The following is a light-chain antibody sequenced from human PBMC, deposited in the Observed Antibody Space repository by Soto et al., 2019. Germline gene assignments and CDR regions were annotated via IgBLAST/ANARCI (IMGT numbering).Light chain of an antibody. CDR2: GVK. J-gene: IGLJ1*01. Sequence: QCVLTQPASVSGSRGQSITISCTGSGRDIGAYDYVSWYQQHPGKAPKLLIYGVKNRPSGVSYRFSASKSAFTASLTISGLQAEDEAHYYCSSYTTSYFYVFGPGTKVTVL. CDR3: SSYTTSYFYV. CDR1: GRDIGAYDY. V-gene: IGLV2-14*01.